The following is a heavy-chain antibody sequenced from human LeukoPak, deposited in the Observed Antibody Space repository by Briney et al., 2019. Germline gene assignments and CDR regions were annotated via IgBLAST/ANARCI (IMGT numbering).Heavy chain of an antibody. J-gene: IGHJ3*02. CDR1: GFTFSSYW. CDR3: ARDSPTFDI. V-gene: IGHV3-23*01. CDR2: ISGSGGST. Sequence: GGSLRLSCAASGFTFSSYWIHWVRQAPGKGLEWVSAISGSGGSTYYADSVKGRFTISRDNSKNTLYLQMNSLRAEDTAIYYCARDSPTFDIWGQGTTVTVSS.